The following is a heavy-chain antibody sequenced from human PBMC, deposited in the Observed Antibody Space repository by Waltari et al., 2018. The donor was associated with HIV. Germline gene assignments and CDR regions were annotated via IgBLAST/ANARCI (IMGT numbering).Heavy chain of an antibody. J-gene: IGHJ4*02. V-gene: IGHV1-2*02. CDR1: GYTFTDYY. CDR2: INPNSGNT. D-gene: IGHD3-22*01. Sequence: QVQLVQSGAEVKKPGASVKVSCKASGYTFTDYYLHWVRQAPGQGLEWLGWINPNSGNTIDAQNFQGRVSMTRDTSIRTAYMELSRLRSDDTAVYYCARDLIFYYDTSDYYPFDYWGQGTLVTVSS. CDR3: ARDLIFYYDTSDYYPFDY.